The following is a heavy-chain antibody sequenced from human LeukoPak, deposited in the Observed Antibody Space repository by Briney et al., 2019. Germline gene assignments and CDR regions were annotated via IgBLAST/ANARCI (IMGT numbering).Heavy chain of an antibody. CDR3: AKDYEQVYYFDY. Sequence: GGSLRLSCAASGFTFSSYGMHWVRQAPGKGLEWVAVISYDGSNKYYADSVKGRFTISRDNSKNTLYLQMNSLRAEDTAVYYCAKDYEQVYYFDYWGQGTLVTVSS. J-gene: IGHJ4*02. V-gene: IGHV3-30*18. CDR1: GFTFSSYG. CDR2: ISYDGSNK. D-gene: IGHD3-3*01.